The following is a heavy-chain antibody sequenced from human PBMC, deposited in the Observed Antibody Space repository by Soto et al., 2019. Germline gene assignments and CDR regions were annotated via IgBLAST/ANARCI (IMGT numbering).Heavy chain of an antibody. CDR3: TRGPPRVQWFDP. Sequence: PSETLSLTCTVSGGSISSGDYYWNWIRQPPGKGLEWIGYIYYTGTTKYNPSLKSRATLSVDTAKNRFSLNLTSLTAADTAVYYCTRGPPRVQWFDPWGLGTLVTVSS. V-gene: IGHV4-30-4*01. CDR2: IYYTGTT. J-gene: IGHJ5*02. CDR1: GGSISSGDYY.